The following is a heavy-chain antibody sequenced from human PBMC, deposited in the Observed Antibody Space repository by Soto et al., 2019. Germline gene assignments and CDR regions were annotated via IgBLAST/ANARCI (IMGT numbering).Heavy chain of an antibody. Sequence: QLQLQESGPGLVKPSETLSLTCTVSGGSISSSSYYWGWIRQPPGKGLEWIGSIYYIGSTYYNPSLHSRVTISVDTSKNQFSLNLSSVTAAYTAVYYCARLVYDSSGYRPGWGQGTLVTVSS. CDR1: GGSISSSSYY. J-gene: IGHJ4*02. D-gene: IGHD3-22*01. CDR2: IYYIGST. V-gene: IGHV4-39*01. CDR3: ARLVYDSSGYRPG.